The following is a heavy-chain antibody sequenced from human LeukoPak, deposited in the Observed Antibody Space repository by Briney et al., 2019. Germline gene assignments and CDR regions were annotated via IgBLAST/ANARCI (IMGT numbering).Heavy chain of an antibody. D-gene: IGHD6-19*01. J-gene: IGHJ5*02. CDR2: ISGSGGIT. Sequence: PGGSLRLSCAASGVTFINYGMSWVRQAPGKGLEWVSRISGSGGITYYADSVKGRLTISRDNSKNTLYLQMNSLRAEDTAVYYCAKDQYSSGWTGYLFDLWGQGTLVTVSS. CDR1: GVTFINYG. V-gene: IGHV3-23*01. CDR3: AKDQYSSGWTGYLFDL.